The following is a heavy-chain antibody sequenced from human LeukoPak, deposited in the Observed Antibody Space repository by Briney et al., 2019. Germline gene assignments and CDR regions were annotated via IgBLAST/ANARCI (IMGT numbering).Heavy chain of an antibody. CDR3: AREYCSSTSCPYYYYYYGMDV. J-gene: IGHJ6*04. V-gene: IGHV1-3*01. D-gene: IGHD2-2*01. CDR1: GYTFTSYA. CDR2: INAGNGNT. Sequence: GALVKLSCKASGYTFTSYAMPWVRQAPGQRLEWLGWINAGNGNTKYSQKFQGRVTITRDTCASTAYMELSSLRSEDAAVYYCAREYCSSTSCPYYYYYYGMDVWGKGTTVTASS.